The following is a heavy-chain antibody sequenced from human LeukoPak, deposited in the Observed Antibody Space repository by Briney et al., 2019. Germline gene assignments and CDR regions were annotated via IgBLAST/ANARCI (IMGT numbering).Heavy chain of an antibody. CDR3: ATSSHYDFWSGSFDY. D-gene: IGHD3-3*01. V-gene: IGHV3-9*03. Sequence: GGSLRPSCAASGFTFDDYAMHWVRQAPGEGLEWVSGISWNSGSIGYADSVKGQFTISRDNAKNSLYLQMNSLRAEDMALYYCATSSHYDFWSGSFDYWGQGTLVTVSS. CDR1: GFTFDDYA. CDR2: ISWNSGSI. J-gene: IGHJ4*02.